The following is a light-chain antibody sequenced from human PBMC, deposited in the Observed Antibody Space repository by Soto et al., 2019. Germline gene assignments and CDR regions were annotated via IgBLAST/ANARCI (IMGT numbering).Light chain of an antibody. CDR1: QSVSNTF. V-gene: IGKV3-20*01. CDR2: GAS. J-gene: IGKJ5*01. Sequence: ETVITQSPSTLSVSPGERATLSCRASQSVSNTFLAWFQQRPGQAPRLVIYGASNRAAGIPDRFSGSGSGTDFTLTVSRLEPEDFAMYYCQQYHWAPDTFGQGTRLEIK. CDR3: QQYHWAPDT.